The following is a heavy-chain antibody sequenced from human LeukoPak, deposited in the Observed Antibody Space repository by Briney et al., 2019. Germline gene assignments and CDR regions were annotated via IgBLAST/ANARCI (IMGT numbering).Heavy chain of an antibody. J-gene: IGHJ4*02. D-gene: IGHD3-22*01. CDR2: IYHSGST. V-gene: IGHV4-38-2*02. Sequence: SETLSLTCTVSGYSISSGYYWGWIRQPPGKGLEWIGSIYHSGSTYYNPSLKSRVTISVDTSKNQFSLKLSSVTAADTAVYYCARQQMIVVNVWGQGTLVTVSS. CDR1: GYSISSGYY. CDR3: ARQQMIVVNV.